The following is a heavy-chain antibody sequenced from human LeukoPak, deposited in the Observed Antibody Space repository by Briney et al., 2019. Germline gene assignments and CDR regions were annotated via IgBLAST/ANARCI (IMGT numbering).Heavy chain of an antibody. Sequence: ASVKVSCKASGGTFSSYAISWVRQAPGQGLEWMGGIIPIFGTANYAQKFQGRVTITTDESTSTAYMELSSLSSEDTAVYYCARFSVVTRSFDYWGQGTLVTVSS. CDR2: IIPIFGTA. D-gene: IGHD2-21*02. V-gene: IGHV1-69*05. J-gene: IGHJ4*02. CDR3: ARFSVVTRSFDY. CDR1: GGTFSSYA.